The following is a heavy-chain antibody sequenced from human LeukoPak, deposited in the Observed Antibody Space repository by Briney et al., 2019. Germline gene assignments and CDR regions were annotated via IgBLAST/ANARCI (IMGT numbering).Heavy chain of an antibody. CDR3: AHSPGILEWFFRFDP. Sequence: SGPTLVNPTQTLPLPCTFSGFSPSTSGVGVGSIRQPPGKALEWLALIYWNDDKRYSPSLKSRLTITKDTSKNQVVLTMTNMDPVDTATYYCAHSPGILEWFFRFDPWGQGTLVTVSS. D-gene: IGHD3-3*01. CDR1: GFSPSTSGVG. J-gene: IGHJ5*02. CDR2: IYWNDDK. V-gene: IGHV2-5*01.